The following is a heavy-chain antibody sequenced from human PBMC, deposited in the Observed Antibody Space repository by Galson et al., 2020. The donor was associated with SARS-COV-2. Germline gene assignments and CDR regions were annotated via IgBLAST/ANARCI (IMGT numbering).Heavy chain of an antibody. V-gene: IGHV3-48*03. CDR1: GFTFNNYE. CDR2: ISSSGNTI. J-gene: IGHJ2*01. CDR3: AKMQYYDSWSGQHGGNWYFDL. Sequence: GGSLRLSCEASGFTFNNYEMNWVRQAPGKGLEWLSYISSSGNTIYYVDSGKGRFTIYRDSAKNSLYLEMNNLGDEDTAVYYCAKMQYYDSWSGQHGGNWYFDLWGRGTLVTVSS. D-gene: IGHD3-3*01.